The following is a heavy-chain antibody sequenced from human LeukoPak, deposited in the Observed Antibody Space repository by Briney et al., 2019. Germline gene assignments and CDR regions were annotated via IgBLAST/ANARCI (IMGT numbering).Heavy chain of an antibody. V-gene: IGHV1-8*03. CDR1: GYTFTSYD. CDR3: ARGRALYGSGSDY. J-gene: IGHJ4*02. Sequence: ASVKVSCRASGYTFTSYDINWVRQATGQGLEWMGWMNPNSGNTGYAQKSQGRVTITRNTSISTAYMELSSLRSEGTAVYYCARGRALYGSGSDYWGQGTLVTVSS. CDR2: MNPNSGNT. D-gene: IGHD3-10*01.